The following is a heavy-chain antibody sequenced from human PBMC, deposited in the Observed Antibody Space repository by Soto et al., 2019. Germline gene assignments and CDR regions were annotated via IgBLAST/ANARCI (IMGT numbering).Heavy chain of an antibody. J-gene: IGHJ4*02. Sequence: QVKLVESGGGVVQPGGSLRLSYAASGYSFRSYGMHWVLQAPGKGLEWVALIWYDGSNEYYADSVQGRFTISRDNTETTVYMQMTSLSVEDTAIYYWARDRGVVRGVLRYYLDYWGQGTLVTVSS. CDR1: GYSFRSYG. D-gene: IGHD3-10*01. CDR3: ARDRGVVRGVLRYYLDY. V-gene: IGHV3-33*01. CDR2: IWYDGSNE.